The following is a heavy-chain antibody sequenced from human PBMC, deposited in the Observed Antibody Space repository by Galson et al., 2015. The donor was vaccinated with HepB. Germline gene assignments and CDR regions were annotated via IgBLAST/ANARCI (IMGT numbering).Heavy chain of an antibody. J-gene: IGHJ3*02. CDR1: GYIFTTYG. CDR3: ARGCPYCGGSRDAFNI. Sequence: SVKVSCKASGYIFTTYGINWVRQAPGQGLEWMGWISIYNGNTNYAQKIQGRVTLTRETSTDTAYMELRSLTSDDTAVYYCARGCPYCGGSRDAFNIWGQGTMVTVSS. D-gene: IGHD2-21*01. V-gene: IGHV1-18*01. CDR2: ISIYNGNT.